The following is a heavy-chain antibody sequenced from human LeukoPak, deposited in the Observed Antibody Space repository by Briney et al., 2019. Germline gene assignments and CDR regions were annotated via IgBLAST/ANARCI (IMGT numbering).Heavy chain of an antibody. Sequence: GGSLRLSCAASGFTFSSYWMHWVRQAPGKGLVWVSRINSDGSSTSYADSVKGRFTISRDNAKNTLYLQMNSLRAEDTAVYYCARVESGYVHFDYWGQGTLVTVSS. D-gene: IGHD5-12*01. CDR3: ARVESGYVHFDY. J-gene: IGHJ4*02. V-gene: IGHV3-74*01. CDR2: INSDGSST. CDR1: GFTFSSYW.